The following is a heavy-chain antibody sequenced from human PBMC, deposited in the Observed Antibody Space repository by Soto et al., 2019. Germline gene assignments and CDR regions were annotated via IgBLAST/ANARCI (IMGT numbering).Heavy chain of an antibody. D-gene: IGHD3-16*01. CDR2: ISASGANI. Sequence: EVQMLQSGGALVQPGGSLRLSCGVSGLNFSDFHMSWVRQTPGRGLEWVSSISASGANIKDADSVKGRFTVSRDNSKNILYLQMNSLRVEDTTVYLCAKKHAWFGKGFDPWAQGTLVSVSS. CDR1: GLNFSDFH. J-gene: IGHJ5*02. V-gene: IGHV3-23*01. CDR3: AKKHAWFGKGFDP.